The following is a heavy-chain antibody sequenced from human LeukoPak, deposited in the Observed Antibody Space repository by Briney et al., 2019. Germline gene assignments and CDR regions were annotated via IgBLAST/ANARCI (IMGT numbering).Heavy chain of an antibody. CDR2: ISSSSSYI. J-gene: IGHJ4*02. CDR1: GFTFSSYA. CDR3: ARDWYSSSSGTYYFDY. Sequence: GGSLRLSCAASGFTFSSYAMSWVRQAPGKGLEWVSPISSSSSYIYYADSVKGRFTISRDNAKNSLYLQMNSLRAEDTAVYYCARDWYSSSSGTYYFDYWGQGTLVTVSS. V-gene: IGHV3-21*01. D-gene: IGHD6-6*01.